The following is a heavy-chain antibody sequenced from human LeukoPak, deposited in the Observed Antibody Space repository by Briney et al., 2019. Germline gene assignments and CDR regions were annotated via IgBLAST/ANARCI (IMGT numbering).Heavy chain of an antibody. CDR1: GFTFSSYA. CDR2: ISGSGGRT. D-gene: IGHD3-22*01. V-gene: IGHV3-23*01. CDR3: AKSITMIVVVMAA. J-gene: IGHJ5*02. Sequence: GGSLRLSCVASGFTFSSYAMSWVRQAPGMGLEWVSAISGSGGRTYYADSVKGRFTISRDNSKNTLYLQMNSLRAEDTAVYYCAKSITMIVVVMAAWGRGTLVTVSS.